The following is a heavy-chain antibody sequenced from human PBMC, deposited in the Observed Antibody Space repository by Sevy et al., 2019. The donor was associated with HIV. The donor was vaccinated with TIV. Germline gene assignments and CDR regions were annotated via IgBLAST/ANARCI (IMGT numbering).Heavy chain of an antibody. J-gene: IGHJ4*02. CDR2: ISSSTSYI. Sequence: GGSLRLSCAASGFTFSSYSMNWVRQAPGKGLEWVSSISSSTSYIYYADSVKGRFTISRDKAKNSLYLQMNSLRAEDTAVYYCARDSFEDYYGSGSYAYWGQGTLVTVSS. V-gene: IGHV3-21*01. CDR3: ARDSFEDYYGSGSYAY. CDR1: GFTFSSYS. D-gene: IGHD3-10*01.